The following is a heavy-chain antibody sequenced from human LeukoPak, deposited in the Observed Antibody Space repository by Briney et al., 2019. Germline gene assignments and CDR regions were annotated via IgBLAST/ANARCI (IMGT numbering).Heavy chain of an antibody. CDR1: GGSFSGYY. Sequence: PSETLSLTCAVYGGSFSGYYWSWIRQPPGKGLEWIGEINHSGSTNYNPSLKSRVTISVDTSKNQFSLRLSSVTAADTAVYYCARLHFFGYSGYAFDYWGQGTLVTVSS. J-gene: IGHJ4*02. CDR2: INHSGST. CDR3: ARLHFFGYSGYAFDY. V-gene: IGHV4-34*01. D-gene: IGHD5-12*01.